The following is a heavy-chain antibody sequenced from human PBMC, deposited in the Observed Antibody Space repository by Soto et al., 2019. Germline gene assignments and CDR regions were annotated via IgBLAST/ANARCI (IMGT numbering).Heavy chain of an antibody. D-gene: IGHD2-2*01. CDR3: ARERGYCSSTSFPKGGWCDYGMDV. Sequence: PGGSLRLSCAASGFTFSSYAMHWVRQSPGKGLEWVAVISYDGSNKYYADSVKGRFTISRDNSKNTLYLQMNSLRAEDTAVYYCARERGYCSSTSFPKGGWCDYGMDVWGQGTTVTVSS. V-gene: IGHV3-30-3*01. CDR1: GFTFSSYA. CDR2: ISYDGSNK. J-gene: IGHJ6*02.